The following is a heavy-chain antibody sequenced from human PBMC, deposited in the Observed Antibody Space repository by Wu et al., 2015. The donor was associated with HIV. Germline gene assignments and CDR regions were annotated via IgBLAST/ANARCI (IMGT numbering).Heavy chain of an antibody. J-gene: IGHJ3*02. Sequence: QVQLVQSGAEVKKPGASVKVSCKASGYTFTGYYMHWVRQAPGQGLEWMGWINPNSGGTNYAQKFQGRVTMTRDTSISTAYMELSRLRSDDTAVYYCARVMITMIVGGDAFDIWGQGTMVTVSS. D-gene: IGHD3-22*01. CDR1: GYTFTGYY. V-gene: IGHV1-2*02. CDR3: ARVMITMIVGGDAFDI. CDR2: INPNSGGT.